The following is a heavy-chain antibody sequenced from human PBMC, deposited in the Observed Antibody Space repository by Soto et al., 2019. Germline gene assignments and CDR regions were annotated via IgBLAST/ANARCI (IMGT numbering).Heavy chain of an antibody. V-gene: IGHV3-30-3*01. CDR3: ARQLYSSGGQNPPKTYYGMDV. J-gene: IGHJ6*02. Sequence: QVQLVESGGGVVQPGRSLRLSCAASGFTFSTCAMHWVRQAPGKGLEWLAVISYDGSNEYNADSVKGRFTISRDNSKNXLXLLXNSLRAEDTAVYYCARQLYSSGGQNPPKTYYGMDVWGQGTTVTVSS. CDR2: ISYDGSNE. CDR1: GFTFSTCA. D-gene: IGHD6-19*01.